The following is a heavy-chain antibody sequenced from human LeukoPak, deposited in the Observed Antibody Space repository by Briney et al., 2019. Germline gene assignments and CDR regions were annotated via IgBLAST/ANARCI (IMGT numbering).Heavy chain of an antibody. CDR3: ARGSHMDV. D-gene: IGHD3-10*01. CDR2: IYSGGST. Sequence: PGGTLRLSCAASGFTVSSNYMSWVRHPPGKGLEWVSVIYSGGSTYYADSVKGQFTISRDNSKNTLYLHMNSLRAEDTAVYYCARGSHMDVWGQGTTVTVSS. J-gene: IGHJ6*01. V-gene: IGHV3-53*01. CDR1: GFTVSSNY.